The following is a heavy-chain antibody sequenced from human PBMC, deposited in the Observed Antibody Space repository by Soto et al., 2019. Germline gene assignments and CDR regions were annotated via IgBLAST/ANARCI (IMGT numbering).Heavy chain of an antibody. V-gene: IGHV3-66*01. D-gene: IGHD1-26*01. J-gene: IGHJ5*02. CDR3: ARGKVGTSPNWLDP. CDR2: IYISGST. Sequence: EVQLVESGGGLVQPGGSLRLSCAASGFTVSSSYLYWVRQAPGRGLEWVSSIYISGSTYYADSVQGRFTISRDNSKNTLYLLMNSLRAEDTAVYYCARGKVGTSPNWLDPWGQGTLVTVSS. CDR1: GFTVSSSY.